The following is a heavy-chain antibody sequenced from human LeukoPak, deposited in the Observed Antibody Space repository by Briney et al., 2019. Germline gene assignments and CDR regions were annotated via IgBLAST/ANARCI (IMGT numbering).Heavy chain of an antibody. V-gene: IGHV3-30*02. CDR3: AKGSTFYYYDSSGFFGDAFDI. CDR1: GFTFSNFG. J-gene: IGHJ3*02. CDR2: IRFDGNNK. Sequence: GGSLRLSCAASGFTFSNFGMHWVRQAPGKGLEWVSFIRFDGNNKYYADSVKGRFTISRDNSNNTLYLQMNSLRAEDTAVYYCAKGSTFYYYDSSGFFGDAFDIWGQGTMVTVSS. D-gene: IGHD3-22*01.